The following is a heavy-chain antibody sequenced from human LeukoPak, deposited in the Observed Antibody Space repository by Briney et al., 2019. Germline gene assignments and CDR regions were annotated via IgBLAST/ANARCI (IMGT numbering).Heavy chain of an antibody. CDR1: GFAFSDYY. CDR2: ISSSSSYT. D-gene: IGHD5-18*01. Sequence: GGSLRLSCAASGFAFSDYYMSWIRQAPGKGLERVSYISSSSSYTNYAASVKGRFTISRDNAKNSLYLQMNSLRAEDTAVYYCARPGYSYGYASAFDIWGQGKMVTVSS. V-gene: IGHV3-11*06. CDR3: ARPGYSYGYASAFDI. J-gene: IGHJ3*02.